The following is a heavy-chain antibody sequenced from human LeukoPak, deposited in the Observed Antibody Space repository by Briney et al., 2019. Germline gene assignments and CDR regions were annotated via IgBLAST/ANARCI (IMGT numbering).Heavy chain of an antibody. D-gene: IGHD1-26*01. CDR1: GGSFSGYY. CDR2: INHSGST. V-gene: IGHV4-34*01. J-gene: IGHJ4*02. CDR3: ARGLGASKY. Sequence: PSETLSLTCAVYGGSFSGYYWSWIRQPPGKGLEWIGEINHSGSTNYNPSLKSRVTISVDTSKNQFSLKLSSVTAADTAVYYCARGLGASKYWGQGTLVTVSS.